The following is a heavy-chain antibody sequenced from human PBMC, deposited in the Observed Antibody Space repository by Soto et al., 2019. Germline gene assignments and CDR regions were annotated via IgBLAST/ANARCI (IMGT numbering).Heavy chain of an antibody. V-gene: IGHV3-30*03. CDR3: VGDLLTERDY. Sequence: QVQLVESGGGVVQPGRSLRLSCAASGFTFSTYGMHWVRQAPGKGLEWVAGISYDGGNKYYADSVKGRFTISRDNSKNTLYLQMNSLRAEDTAVYYCVGDLLTERDYWGQGTLVTVSS. J-gene: IGHJ4*02. CDR1: GFTFSTYG. CDR2: ISYDGGNK. D-gene: IGHD7-27*01.